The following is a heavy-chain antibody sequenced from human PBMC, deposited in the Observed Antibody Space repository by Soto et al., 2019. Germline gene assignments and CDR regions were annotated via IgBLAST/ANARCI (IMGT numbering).Heavy chain of an antibody. CDR1: GGSVSGANYY. CDR2: MSHSGGT. Sequence: QVQLQQWGAGLLKPSETLSLTCAVYGGSVSGANYYWSWIRQPPGKGLEWIGEMSHSGGTHFNPSRKRRVTIAVDTSTNQFSLKMSSVTAADTVLYYCARVERGTATTVVDAFDIWGPGTMVTVSS. D-gene: IGHD1-1*01. CDR3: ARVERGTATTVVDAFDI. J-gene: IGHJ3*02. V-gene: IGHV4-34*01.